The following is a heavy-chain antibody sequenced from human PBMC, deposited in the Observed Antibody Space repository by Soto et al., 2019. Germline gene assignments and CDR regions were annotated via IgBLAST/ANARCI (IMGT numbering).Heavy chain of an antibody. V-gene: IGHV3-53*01. J-gene: IGHJ4*02. D-gene: IGHD4-17*01. CDR2: IYSGGST. CDR3: ARKVTTSSYFDY. Sequence: LRLSCAASGFTVSSNYMSWVRQAPGKGLEWVSVIYSGGSTYYADSVKGRFTISRDNSKNTLYLQMNSLRAEDTAVYYCARKVTTSSYFDYWGQGTLVTVSS. CDR1: GFTVSSNY.